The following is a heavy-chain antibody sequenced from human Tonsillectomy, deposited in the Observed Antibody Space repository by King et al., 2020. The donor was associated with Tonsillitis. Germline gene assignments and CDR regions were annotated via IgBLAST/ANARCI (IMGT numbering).Heavy chain of an antibody. CDR2: ISNIGHST. J-gene: IGHJ3*02. D-gene: IGHD4-17*01. CDR3: ARVGDYAAFDI. CDR1: GFTFSSYA. Sequence: VQLVESGGGLVQPGGSLRLSCAASGFTFSSYAMHWVRQAPGKGLEYVSAISNIGHSTYYANSVKGRFTISRDNSKNTLYLQMGSLRAEDMAVYYCARVGDYAAFDIWGRGTMVTVSS. V-gene: IGHV3-64*01.